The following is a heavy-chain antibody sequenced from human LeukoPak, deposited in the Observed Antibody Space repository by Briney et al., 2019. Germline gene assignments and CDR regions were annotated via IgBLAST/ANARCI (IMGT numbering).Heavy chain of an antibody. V-gene: IGHV1-69*05. J-gene: IGHJ4*02. CDR2: IIPIFGTA. CDR3: APLNTWYFGFDY. Sequence: SVKVSCKASGGTFSSYAISWVRQAPGQGLEWMGGIIPIFGTANYAQKFQGRVTITTDESTSTAYMELSSLRSEDTAVYYCAPLNTWYFGFDYWGQGTLVTVSS. D-gene: IGHD6-13*01. CDR1: GGTFSSYA.